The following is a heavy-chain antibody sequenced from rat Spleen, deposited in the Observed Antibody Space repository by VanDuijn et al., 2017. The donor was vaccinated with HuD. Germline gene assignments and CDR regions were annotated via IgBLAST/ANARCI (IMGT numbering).Heavy chain of an antibody. CDR3: TRRSLDY. V-gene: IGHV5-29*01. J-gene: IGHJ2*01. CDR2: ITYDGSGT. Sequence: EVQLVESGGGLVQPGRSLKLSCAASGFTFSNYGMAWVSQTPTKGLEWVGSITYDGSGTYYRDSVRGRFTISRDDSKSTLYLQMDNLRSEDTATYYCTRRSLDYWGQGVMVTVSS. CDR1: GFTFSNYG. D-gene: IGHD3-8*01.